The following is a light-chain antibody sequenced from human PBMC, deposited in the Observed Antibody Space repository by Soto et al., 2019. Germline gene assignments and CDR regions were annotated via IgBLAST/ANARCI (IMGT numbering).Light chain of an antibody. J-gene: IGLJ2*01. CDR3: QVWDSSSHHPVV. V-gene: IGLV3-21*04. Sequence: SYELTRAPSVSVAPGKTARITCGGNNIGSKSVHWYQQKPGQAPVLVIYYDSDRPSGIPERFSGSNSGNTATLTISRVEARDEADYYWQVWDSSSHHPVVFGGGTKVTVL. CDR1: NIGSKS. CDR2: YDS.